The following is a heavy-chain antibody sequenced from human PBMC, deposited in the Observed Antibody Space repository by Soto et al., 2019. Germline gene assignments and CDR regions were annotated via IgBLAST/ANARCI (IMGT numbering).Heavy chain of an antibody. V-gene: IGHV4-34*01. Sequence: QVQLQQWGAGLLKPSETLSLTCAVYGGSFSGYYWSWIRQPPGKGLEWIGEINHSGSTNYNPSLKSRVTISVDTSKNQFSLKLSSVTAADTAVYYCARVVGYCSSTSCYLYMDVWGKGTTVTVSS. CDR2: INHSGST. CDR1: GGSFSGYY. CDR3: ARVVGYCSSTSCYLYMDV. D-gene: IGHD2-2*01. J-gene: IGHJ6*03.